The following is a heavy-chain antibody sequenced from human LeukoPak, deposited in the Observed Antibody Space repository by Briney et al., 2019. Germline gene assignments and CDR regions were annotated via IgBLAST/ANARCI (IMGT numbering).Heavy chain of an antibody. CDR3: ARVPRNYYDSGGYRVDVFDI. V-gene: IGHV4-4*07. Sequence: PSETLSLTCTVSGGSISDFYWSWIRQPAGKGLEWIGHFYTSGSSNYDPSLKSRVTVSLDTSMNQFTLRLGSVTAADTAVYYCARVPRNYYDSGGYRVDVFDIWGQGTMVTVSS. D-gene: IGHD3-22*01. CDR2: FYTSGSS. J-gene: IGHJ3*02. CDR1: GGSISDFY.